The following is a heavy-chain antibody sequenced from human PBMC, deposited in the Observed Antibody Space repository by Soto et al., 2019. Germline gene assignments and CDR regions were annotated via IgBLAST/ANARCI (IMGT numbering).Heavy chain of an antibody. Sequence: ASVKVSCKASGYTFTGYYMHWVRQAPGQGLEWMGWINPNSGGTNYAQKFQGWVTMTRDTSISTAYMELSRLRSDDTAVYYCGRKPAVAGTIDAFDIWGQGTMVTVSS. CDR1: GYTFTGYY. V-gene: IGHV1-2*04. CDR2: INPNSGGT. J-gene: IGHJ3*02. CDR3: GRKPAVAGTIDAFDI. D-gene: IGHD6-19*01.